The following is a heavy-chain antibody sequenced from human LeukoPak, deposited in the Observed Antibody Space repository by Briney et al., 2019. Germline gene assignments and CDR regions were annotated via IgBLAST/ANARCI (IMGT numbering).Heavy chain of an antibody. V-gene: IGHV1-18*04. Sequence: ASVKVSCKASGYTFTSYGISWVRQAPGQGLEWMGWISAYNGNTNYAQKLQGRVTMTTDTSTSTAHMELRSLRSDDTAVYYCARDYYGSGSSLDYWGQGTLVTVSS. J-gene: IGHJ4*02. CDR2: ISAYNGNT. D-gene: IGHD3-10*01. CDR3: ARDYYGSGSSLDY. CDR1: GYTFTSYG.